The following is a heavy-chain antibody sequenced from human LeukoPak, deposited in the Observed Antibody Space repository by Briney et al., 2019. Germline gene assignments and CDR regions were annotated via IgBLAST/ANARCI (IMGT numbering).Heavy chain of an antibody. CDR3: ARVVLYYDSSGYYWREIRGVDY. CDR2: ISAYNGNT. CDR1: GYTFTSYG. J-gene: IGHJ4*02. D-gene: IGHD3-22*01. Sequence: ASVKVSCKASGYTFTSYGISWVRQAPGQGLEWVGWISAYNGNTNYAQKLQGRVTMTTDTSTSTAYMELRSLRSDDTAVYYCARVVLYYDSSGYYWREIRGVDYWGQGTLVTVSS. V-gene: IGHV1-18*01.